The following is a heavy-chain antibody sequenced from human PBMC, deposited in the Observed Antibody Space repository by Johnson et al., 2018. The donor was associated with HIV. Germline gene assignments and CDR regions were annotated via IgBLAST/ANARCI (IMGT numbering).Heavy chain of an antibody. Sequence: VQLVESGGGVVQPGRSLRLSCAASGFTFDDHAMHWVRQAPGKGLEWVSGISWNSGSLGYADSVKGRFTISRDNSKNTLFLQMNSLRAEDTAVFYCAREQLQFSFCDIWGQGTMVTVSS. CDR2: ISWNSGSL. V-gene: IGHV3-9*01. D-gene: IGHD3-3*01. CDR1: GFTFDDHA. CDR3: AREQLQFSFCDI. J-gene: IGHJ3*02.